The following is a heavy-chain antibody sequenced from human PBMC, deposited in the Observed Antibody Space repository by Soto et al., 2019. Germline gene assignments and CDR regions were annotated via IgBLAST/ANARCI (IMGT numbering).Heavy chain of an antibody. CDR1: GFTFSSYA. CDR2: ISGSGGST. CDR3: AKDDGLPRKQITIFGVVIRGIMDV. Sequence: EVQLLESGGGLVQPGGSLRLSCAASGFTFSSYAMSWVRQAPGKGLEWVSAISGSGGSTYYADSVKGRFTISRDNSKNTLYLQMNSLRAEDTAVYYCAKDDGLPRKQITIFGVVIRGIMDVWGKGTTVTVSS. V-gene: IGHV3-23*01. J-gene: IGHJ6*03. D-gene: IGHD3-3*01.